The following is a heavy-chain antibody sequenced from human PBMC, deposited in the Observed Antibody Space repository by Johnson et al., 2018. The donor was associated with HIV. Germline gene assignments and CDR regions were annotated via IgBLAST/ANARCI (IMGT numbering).Heavy chain of an antibody. D-gene: IGHD1-26*01. CDR1: GFTFSSYA. CDR3: AKGGPTTGDTLDI. Sequence: QVQLVESGGGVVQPGRSLRLSCAASGFTFSSYAMHWVRQAPGKGLEWVAVIWYDGSNKYYADSVRGRFTISRDNSKNTRYLQMNSMRVEDTAVYYCAKGGPTTGDTLDIWGQGTMVTVSP. J-gene: IGHJ3*02. V-gene: IGHV3-33*03. CDR2: IWYDGSNK.